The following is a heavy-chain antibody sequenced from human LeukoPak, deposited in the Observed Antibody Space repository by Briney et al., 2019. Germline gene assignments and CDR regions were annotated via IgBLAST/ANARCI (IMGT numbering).Heavy chain of an antibody. CDR1: GGSISTSNYY. CDR2: IFYSGST. D-gene: IGHD3-10*01. Sequence: SETLSLTCTVSGGSISTSNYYWGWIRQPPGKGLEWIGNIFYSGSTYYGPSLKSRVTISIDTSKNEFSLRLTSVTAADTAVYYYGSGSYFEGTFDYWGQGSLVTVSS. V-gene: IGHV4-39*07. CDR3: GSGSYFEGTFDY. J-gene: IGHJ4*02.